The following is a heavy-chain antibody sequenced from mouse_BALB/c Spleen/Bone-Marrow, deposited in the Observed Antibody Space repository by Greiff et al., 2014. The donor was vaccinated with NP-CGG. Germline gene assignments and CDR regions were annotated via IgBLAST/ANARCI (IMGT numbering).Heavy chain of an antibody. CDR3: ARHEGYGSSYYYAMDY. J-gene: IGHJ4*01. Sequence: QVQLQQSGAELVKPGASVKLSCKASGYTFTEYIIHWVKQRSGQGLEWIGWFYPGSGSIKYSEKFKDKATLTADKSSSTVYMELSRLTSEDSAVYFCARHEGYGSSYYYAMDYWGQGTSVTVSS. D-gene: IGHD1-1*01. CDR2: FYPGSGSI. V-gene: IGHV1-62-2*01. CDR1: GYTFTEYI.